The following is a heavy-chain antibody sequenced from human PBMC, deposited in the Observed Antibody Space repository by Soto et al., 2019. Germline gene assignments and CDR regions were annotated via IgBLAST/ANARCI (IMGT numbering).Heavy chain of an antibody. CDR2: ISSSSSYI. V-gene: IGHV3-21*01. Sequence: GGSLRLSCAASGFTFSSYSMNWVRQAPGKGLEWVSSISSSSSYIYYADSVKGRFTISRDNAKDSLYLQMNSLRAEDTAVYYCARPASVTTFDYWGQGTLVTVSS. D-gene: IGHD4-4*01. CDR1: GFTFSSYS. CDR3: ARPASVTTFDY. J-gene: IGHJ4*02.